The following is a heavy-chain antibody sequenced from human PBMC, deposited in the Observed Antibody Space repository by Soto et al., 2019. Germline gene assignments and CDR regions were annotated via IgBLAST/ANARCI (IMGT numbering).Heavy chain of an antibody. D-gene: IGHD3-10*01. Sequence: ASETLSLTCTVSGGSISSSSYYWGWIRQPPGKGLEWIGSIYYSGSTYYNPSLKSRVTISVDTSKNQFSLKLSSVTAADTAVYYCARTRRTYYYGSGSDNFDYWGQGTLVTVSS. CDR2: IYYSGST. J-gene: IGHJ4*02. V-gene: IGHV4-39*01. CDR3: ARTRRTYYYGSGSDNFDY. CDR1: GGSISSSSYY.